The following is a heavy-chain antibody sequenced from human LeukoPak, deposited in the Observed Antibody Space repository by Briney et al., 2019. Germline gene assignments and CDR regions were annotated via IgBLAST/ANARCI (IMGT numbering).Heavy chain of an antibody. D-gene: IGHD3-10*01. CDR1: GATFDNYV. Sequence: ASVKVSCKASGATFDNYVITWVRQAPGQGLEWMGWISAYNGNTNYAQKFQGRVTMTTDTSTSTAYMELRSLRSDDTAVYYCARDQAVYYYGSGSYYTHFDYWGQGTLVTVSS. V-gene: IGHV1-18*01. CDR3: ARDQAVYYYGSGSYYTHFDY. J-gene: IGHJ4*02. CDR2: ISAYNGNT.